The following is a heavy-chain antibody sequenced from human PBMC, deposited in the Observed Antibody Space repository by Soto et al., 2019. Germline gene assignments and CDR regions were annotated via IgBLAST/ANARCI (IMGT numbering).Heavy chain of an antibody. V-gene: IGHV1-3*01. CDR1: GYTVTGYD. CDR3: AMVDNYVTPTPQDV. CDR2: INAGNGNT. J-gene: IGHJ6*02. D-gene: IGHD3-16*01. Sequence: ASVKVSCKASGYTVTGYDIHWVRQATGQRLEWMGWINAGNGNTKYSQKFQGRVTITRDTSTSTAYMDLGSLTSDDTAVYYCAMVDNYVTPTPQDVWGQGTTVTVSS.